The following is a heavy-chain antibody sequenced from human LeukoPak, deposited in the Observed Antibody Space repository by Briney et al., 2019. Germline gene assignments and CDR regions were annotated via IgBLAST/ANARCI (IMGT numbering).Heavy chain of an antibody. J-gene: IGHJ4*02. CDR2: ISYDGSNK. CDR1: GFTFSSYT. D-gene: IGHD3-3*01. Sequence: GRSLRLSCAASGFTFSSYTMHWVRQAPGKGLEWVAVISYDGSNKYYADSVKGRFTISRDNSKNTLYLQMNSLRAEDTAVYYCARWSLRFLEWGQGTLVTVS. CDR3: ARWSLRFLE. V-gene: IGHV3-30-3*01.